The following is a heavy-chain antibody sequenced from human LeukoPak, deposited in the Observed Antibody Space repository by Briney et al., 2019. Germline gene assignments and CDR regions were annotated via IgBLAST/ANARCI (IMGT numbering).Heavy chain of an antibody. CDR2: IYPGDSDA. CDR3: ARLLGVTTFDY. V-gene: IGHV5-51*01. J-gene: IGHJ4*02. Sequence: GESLKISCKASGYNFLTYWIGWVRQMPGKGLEWMGIIYPGDSDARYSPSFQGQVIFSADKSINTAYLQWSSLKASDTAMYYCARLLGVTTFDYWGQGTLVTVSS. D-gene: IGHD2-21*02. CDR1: GYNFLTYW.